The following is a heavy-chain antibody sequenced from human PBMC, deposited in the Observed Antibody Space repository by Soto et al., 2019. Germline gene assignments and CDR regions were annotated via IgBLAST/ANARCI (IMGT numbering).Heavy chain of an antibody. J-gene: IGHJ6*02. CDR3: ARIRATYYYYYGMDV. V-gene: IGHV4-34*01. D-gene: IGHD1-26*01. CDR2: INHSGST. Sequence: SETLSLTCAVYGGSFSGYYWSWIRQPPGKGLEWIGEINHSGSTNYNPSLKSRVTISVDTSKNQFSLKLSSVTAADTAVYYCARIRATYYYYYGMDVWGQGTKVT. CDR1: GGSFSGYY.